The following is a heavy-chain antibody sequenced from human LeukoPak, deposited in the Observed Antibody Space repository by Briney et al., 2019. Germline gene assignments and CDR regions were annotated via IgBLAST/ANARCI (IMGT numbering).Heavy chain of an antibody. V-gene: IGHV3-30*18. Sequence: GGSLRLSCAASRFTFSSYGMHWVRQAPGKGLEWVAVISYDGSNKYYADSVKGRFTISRDNSKNTLYLQMNSLRAEDTAVYYCAKDLVYYDFWSGLRGHYYYYYGMDVWGQGTTVTVSS. CDR2: ISYDGSNK. J-gene: IGHJ6*02. CDR1: RFTFSSYG. D-gene: IGHD3-3*01. CDR3: AKDLVYYDFWSGLRGHYYYYYGMDV.